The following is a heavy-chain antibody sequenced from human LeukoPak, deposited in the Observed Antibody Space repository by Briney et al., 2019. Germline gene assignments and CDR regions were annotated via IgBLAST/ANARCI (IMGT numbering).Heavy chain of an antibody. CDR3: ARAHLLYYYDSSGLGLDY. CDR1: GYTFTSYY. CDR2: MNPNSGNT. D-gene: IGHD3-22*01. J-gene: IGHJ4*02. V-gene: IGHV1-2*02. Sequence: ASVKVSCKASGYTFTSYYMHWVRQATGQGLEWMGWMNPNSGNTGYAQKFQGRVTMTRDTSISTAYMELSRLRSDDTAVYYCARAHLLYYYDSSGLGLDYWGQGTLVTVSS.